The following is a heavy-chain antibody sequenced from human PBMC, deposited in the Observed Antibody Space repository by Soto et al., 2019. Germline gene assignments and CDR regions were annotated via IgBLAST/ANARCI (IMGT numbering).Heavy chain of an antibody. V-gene: IGHV4-31*03. CDR2: IYYSGST. D-gene: IGHD3-3*01. J-gene: IGHJ4*02. CDR1: GGSISSGGYY. Sequence: SETLSLTCTVSGGSISSGGYYWSWIRQHPGKGLEWIGYIYYSGSTYYNPSLKSRVTISVDTSKNQFSLKLGSVTAADTAVYYCASGPAKVGSGYPVWIDFDYWGQGTLVTVSS. CDR3: ASGPAKVGSGYPVWIDFDY.